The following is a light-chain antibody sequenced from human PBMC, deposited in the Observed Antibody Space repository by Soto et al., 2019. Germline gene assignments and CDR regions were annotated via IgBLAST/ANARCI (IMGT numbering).Light chain of an antibody. Sequence: DIQMTQSPSSLSASVGDRFTITCRASQSISSYLNWYQQKPGKAPKLLIYAASSLQSGVPSRFSGSGSGTDFTLTITSLQPEDSATYYCQQGYSTPPWTFGQGTRWIS. CDR1: QSISSY. CDR3: QQGYSTPPWT. V-gene: IGKV1-39*01. J-gene: IGKJ1*01. CDR2: AAS.